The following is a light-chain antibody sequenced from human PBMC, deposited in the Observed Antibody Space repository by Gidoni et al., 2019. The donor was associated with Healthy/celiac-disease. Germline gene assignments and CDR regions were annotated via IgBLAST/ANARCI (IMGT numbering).Light chain of an antibody. CDR1: QSVSSSY. V-gene: IGKV3-20*01. CDR3: QQYGSSLWT. Sequence: EIVLTQSPGTLSLSPGERATLSCRASQSVSSSYLAWYQQKPGQAPRLLIYGASSRATGIPDRFSGSGSGTDFTLTISRLETEDFAVYYCQQYGSSLWTFXXXTKVEIK. J-gene: IGKJ1*01. CDR2: GAS.